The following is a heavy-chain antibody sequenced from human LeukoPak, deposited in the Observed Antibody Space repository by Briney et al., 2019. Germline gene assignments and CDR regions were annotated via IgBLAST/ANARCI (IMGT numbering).Heavy chain of an antibody. Sequence: ASVKVSCKASGYTFTSYAMHWVRRAPGLRLEWMGWISAGNGNTKYSQNFQGRVTITRDTSASTAYMELSSLRSEDTAVYYCARSLSDSSGSNVDYWGQGTLVTVSS. J-gene: IGHJ4*02. V-gene: IGHV1-3*01. D-gene: IGHD3-22*01. CDR1: GYTFTSYA. CDR3: ARSLSDSSGSNVDY. CDR2: ISAGNGNT.